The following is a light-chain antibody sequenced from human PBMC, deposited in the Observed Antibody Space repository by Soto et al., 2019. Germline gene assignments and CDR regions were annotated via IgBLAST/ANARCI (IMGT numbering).Light chain of an antibody. V-gene: IGKV1-8*01. Sequence: AIRMTQSPSSLSASTGDRVTITCRASQGISSYLAWYQQKPGKAPKLLIYAASTLQSGVPSRFSGSGSGTDFTLTISCLQSEDFATYYCKKYYSYPMTFGQGTLLEMK. CDR1: QGISSY. CDR3: KKYYSYPMT. J-gene: IGKJ5*01. CDR2: AAS.